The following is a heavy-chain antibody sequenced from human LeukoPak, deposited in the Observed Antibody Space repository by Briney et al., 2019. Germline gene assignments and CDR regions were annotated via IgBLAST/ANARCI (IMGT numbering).Heavy chain of an antibody. J-gene: IGHJ4*02. CDR3: AKGGTWSDY. V-gene: IGHV3-30*02. D-gene: IGHD6-13*01. Sequence: PGGSLRLSCTASGFTFDSYDMNWVRQAPGKELEWVTFIQYDGSQKYYVDSVKGRFAISRDNSKNTMFLQMDSLRTEDTAVYYCAKGGTWSDYWGQGTLVTVSS. CDR2: IQYDGSQK. CDR1: GFTFDSYD.